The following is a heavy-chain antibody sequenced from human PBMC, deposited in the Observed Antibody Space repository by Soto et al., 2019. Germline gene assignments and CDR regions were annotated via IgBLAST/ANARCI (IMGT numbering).Heavy chain of an antibody. CDR1: GFTFSNAW. D-gene: IGHD2-21*02. CDR2: IKSKTDGGTT. CDR3: TTDGGMGSDWHHYGTHV. V-gene: IGHV3-15*01. Sequence: KSGGSLRLSCAASGFTFSNAWMSWVRQAPGKGLEWVGRIKSKTDGGTTDYAAPVKGRFTISRDDSKNTLYLQMNSLKTGDTAVYYCTTDGGMGSDWHHYGTHVWGPGTTLTVS. J-gene: IGHJ6*02.